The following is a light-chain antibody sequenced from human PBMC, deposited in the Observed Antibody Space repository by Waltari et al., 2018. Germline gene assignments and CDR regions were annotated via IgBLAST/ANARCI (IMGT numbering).Light chain of an antibody. J-gene: IGKJ4*01. V-gene: IGKV1-6*01. Sequence: AIQMTQSPSPLSASVGDRVSISCRASQGVRIDVGWYQKKAGKAPKLLIYAARSLQSGVPSRFSGSGSGTDFTLSISSLQPEDVATYYCLQDYTYPFTFGGGTKVEIK. CDR2: AAR. CDR3: LQDYTYPFT. CDR1: QGVRID.